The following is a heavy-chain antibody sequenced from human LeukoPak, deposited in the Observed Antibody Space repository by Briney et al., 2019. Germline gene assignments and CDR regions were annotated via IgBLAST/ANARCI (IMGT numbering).Heavy chain of an antibody. D-gene: IGHD4-23*01. CDR1: GGTFSSYA. CDR2: IIPIFGTA. V-gene: IGHV1-69*13. CDR3: ARYGASVVGTPRGFDYYYDGVDV. J-gene: IGHJ6*02. Sequence: SVKVSYTAPGGTFSSYAISWVRQAPGQGLEWMGGIIPIFGTANYAQKFQGRVTITADESTSTAYMELSSLRSEDTAVYYCARYGASVVGTPRGFDYYYDGVDVWGQGNTVTVSS.